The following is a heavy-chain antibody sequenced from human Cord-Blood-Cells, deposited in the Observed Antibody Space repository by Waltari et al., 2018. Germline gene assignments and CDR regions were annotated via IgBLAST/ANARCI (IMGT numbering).Heavy chain of an antibody. CDR2: ITSKTDGGTT. CDR1: GFTSSNAW. J-gene: IGHJ4*02. Sequence: EVQLVESGGGLVKPGGSLRLSCAASGFTSSNAWMSRVRQAPGKGLEWVGRITSKTDGGTTDYAAPVKGRFTISRDDSKNTLYLQMNSLKTEDTAVYYCTTAGSSWYYFDYWGQGTLVTVSS. V-gene: IGHV3-15*01. CDR3: TTAGSSWYYFDY. D-gene: IGHD6-13*01.